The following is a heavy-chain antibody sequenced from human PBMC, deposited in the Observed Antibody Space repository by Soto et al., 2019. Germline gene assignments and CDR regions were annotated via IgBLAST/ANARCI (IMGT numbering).Heavy chain of an antibody. D-gene: IGHD3-22*01. J-gene: IGHJ4*02. V-gene: IGHV5-51*01. CDR3: ARQRLWGTSGYYYFEN. CDR1: GHTFSNYW. CDR2: IYPGDSDT. Sequence: GESLKIFCKGSGHTFSNYWIGWVRQMPGKGLEWMGIIYPGDSDTRYSPSFQGQVTITVDKSINTAYLQWSRLKASDTAIYYCARQRLWGTSGYYYFENWGQGTLVTVSS.